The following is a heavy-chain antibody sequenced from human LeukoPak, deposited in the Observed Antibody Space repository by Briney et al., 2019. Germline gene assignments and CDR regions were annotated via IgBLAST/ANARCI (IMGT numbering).Heavy chain of an antibody. V-gene: IGHV4-34*01. D-gene: IGHD1-26*01. CDR1: GGSFSGYY. CDR2: INHSGST. CDR3: AKYRYSGSYSRFDY. Sequence: SETLSLTCAVYGGSFSGYYWSWIRQPPGKGLEWIGEINHSGSTNYNPSLKSRVTISVDTSKNQFSLKLSSVTAADTAVYYCAKYRYSGSYSRFDYWGQGTLVTVSS. J-gene: IGHJ4*02.